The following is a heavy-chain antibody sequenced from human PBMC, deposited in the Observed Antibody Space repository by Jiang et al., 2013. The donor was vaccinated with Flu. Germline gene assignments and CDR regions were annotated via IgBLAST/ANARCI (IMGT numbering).Heavy chain of an antibody. Sequence: TCTVSGGSISSYYWSWIRQPPGKGLEWIGYIYYSGSTNYNPSLKSRVTISVDTSKNQFSLKLSSVTAADTAVYYCARVHGLQLRFDYWGQGTLVTVSS. D-gene: IGHD5-24*01. CDR2: IYYSGST. CDR3: ARVHGLQLRFDY. CDR1: GGSISSYY. V-gene: IGHV4-59*01. J-gene: IGHJ4*02.